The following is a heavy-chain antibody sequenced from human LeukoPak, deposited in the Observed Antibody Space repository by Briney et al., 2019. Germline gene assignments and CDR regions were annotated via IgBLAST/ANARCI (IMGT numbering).Heavy chain of an antibody. Sequence: GGSLSLSCAASGFTFSSYWMSWVRQAPGKGRVGVANIKQGGSEKYYVDSVTGRFTISRDNAKTSLYLQMNSLRAEHTAVYYCARMYSYGDGYFVYWGERTLVTVSS. D-gene: IGHD5-18*01. CDR2: IKQGGSEK. V-gene: IGHV3-7*01. J-gene: IGHJ4*02. CDR1: GFTFSSYW. CDR3: ARMYSYGDGYFVY.